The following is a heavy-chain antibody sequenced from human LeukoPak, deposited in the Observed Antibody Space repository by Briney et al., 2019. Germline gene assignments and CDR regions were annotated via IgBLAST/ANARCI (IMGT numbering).Heavy chain of an antibody. CDR2: IHSDGRNT. D-gene: IGHD3-10*01. V-gene: IGHV3-30*02. Sequence: PGGSLRLSCAASGFFFSGYGMHWVRQAPGKGLEWLTFIHSDGRNTFYADSVKGRFTISRDNSKNTLYLQMNSLRAEDTGIYYCAKDEASLLVRLPPDYWGQGTRVAVSS. CDR1: GFFFSGYG. CDR3: AKDEASLLVRLPPDY. J-gene: IGHJ4*02.